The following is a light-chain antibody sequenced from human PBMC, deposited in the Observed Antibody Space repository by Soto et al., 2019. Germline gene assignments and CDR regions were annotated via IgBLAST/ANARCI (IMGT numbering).Light chain of an antibody. CDR1: QSVSSY. J-gene: IGKJ4*01. V-gene: IGKV3-11*01. CDR2: DAS. CDR3: QQRSNWPSP. Sequence: EIVLTQSPATLSLSPGERAALSCRASQSVSSYLAWYQQNPGQAPRLLIYDASNRATGIPARFSGSGSGTDFTLTISRLEREDCAVYYCQQRSNWPSPFGGGTQMEI.